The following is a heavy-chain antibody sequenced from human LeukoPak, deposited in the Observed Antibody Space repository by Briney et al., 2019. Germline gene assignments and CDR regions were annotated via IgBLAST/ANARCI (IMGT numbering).Heavy chain of an antibody. V-gene: IGHV4-59*08. D-gene: IGHD3-3*01. J-gene: IGHJ4*02. CDR1: GGSISNYY. Sequence: SETLSLTCTVSGGSISNYYWSWIRQPPGKGLEWIGYIYYSGSTNYNPSLKSRVTISVDTSKNQFSLKLSSVTAADTAVYYCARYYDFWSGYDYWGQGTLVTVSS. CDR3: ARYYDFWSGYDY. CDR2: IYYSGST.